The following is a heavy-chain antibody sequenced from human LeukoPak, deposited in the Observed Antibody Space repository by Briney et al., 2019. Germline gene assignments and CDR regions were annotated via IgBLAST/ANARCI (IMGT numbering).Heavy chain of an antibody. CDR2: INPSGGST. J-gene: IGHJ6*02. D-gene: IGHD2-2*03. CDR1: GYTFTSYY. Sequence: ASVKVSCKASGYTFTSYYMHWVRQAPGQGLEWMGIINPSGGSTSYAQKFQGRVTMTRDTSTSTVYMELSSLRSEDTAVYYCARELDIVVVPAATGYGMDVWVQGTTVTVSS. V-gene: IGHV1-46*01. CDR3: ARELDIVVVPAATGYGMDV.